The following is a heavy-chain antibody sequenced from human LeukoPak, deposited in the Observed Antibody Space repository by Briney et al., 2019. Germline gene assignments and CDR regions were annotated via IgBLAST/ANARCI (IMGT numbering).Heavy chain of an antibody. CDR3: ARDLALWSRGLWYFDL. CDR1: GYTFTSYD. D-gene: IGHD2-21*01. V-gene: IGHV7-4-1*02. CDR2: INTNTGNP. J-gene: IGHJ2*01. Sequence: ASVKVSCKASGYTFTSYDINWVRQAPGQGLEWMGWINTNTGNPTYAQGFTGRFVFSLDTSVSTAYLQISSLKAEDTAVYYCARDLALWSRGLWYFDLWGRGTLVTVSS.